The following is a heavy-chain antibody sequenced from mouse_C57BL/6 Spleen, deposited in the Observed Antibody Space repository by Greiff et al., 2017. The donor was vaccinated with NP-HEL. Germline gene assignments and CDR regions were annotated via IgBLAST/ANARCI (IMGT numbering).Heavy chain of an antibody. CDR2: ISDGGSYT. Sequence: EVKLMESGGGLVKPGGSLKLSCAASGFTFSSYAMSWVRQTPEKRLEWVATISDGGSYTYYPDNVKGRFTISRDNAKNNLYLQMSHLKSEDTAMYYCARDLDGFAYWGQGTLVTVSA. J-gene: IGHJ3*01. V-gene: IGHV5-4*01. CDR1: GFTFSSYA. CDR3: ARDLDGFAY.